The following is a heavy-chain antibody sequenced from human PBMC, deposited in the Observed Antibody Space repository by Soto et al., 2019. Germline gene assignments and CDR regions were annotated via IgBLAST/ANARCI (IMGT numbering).Heavy chain of an antibody. D-gene: IGHD2-15*01. J-gene: IGHJ4*02. CDR3: AKGGCSGGSCYPLDY. V-gene: IGHV3-23*01. Sequence: GSLRLSCAASGFMFSGYAMSWVRQAPGQRLEWVSTISGGGGSSYHADSVKGRFTISRDNSKNTLYLRMKSLRADDTALYYCAKGGCSGGSCYPLDYWGQGTLVTVSS. CDR1: GFMFSGYA. CDR2: ISGGGGSS.